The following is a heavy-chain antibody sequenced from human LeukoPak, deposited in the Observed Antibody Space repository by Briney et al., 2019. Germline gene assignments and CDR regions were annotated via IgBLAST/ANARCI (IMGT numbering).Heavy chain of an antibody. D-gene: IGHD3-22*01. J-gene: IGHJ6*02. CDR3: ARRLPGYYYYMDV. CDR1: GGSISSSSYY. CDR2: IYYSGST. Sequence: PSETLSLTCTVSGGSISSSSYYWGWIRQPPGKGLEWIGSIYYSGSTYYNPSLKSRVTILVDTSKNQFSLRLSSVTAADTAVYYCARRLPGYYYYMDVWGQGTTVTVSS. V-gene: IGHV4-39*07.